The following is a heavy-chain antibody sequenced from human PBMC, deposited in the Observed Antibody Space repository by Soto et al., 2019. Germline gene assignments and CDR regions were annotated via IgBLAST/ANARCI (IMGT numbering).Heavy chain of an antibody. D-gene: IGHD3-22*01. CDR2: IIPIFGTA. CDR1: GGTFSGYA. Sequence: GASVKVSCKASGGTFSGYAISWVRQAPGQGLEWMGGIIPIFGTANYAQKFQGRVTITADESTSTAYMELSSLRSEDTAVYYCARDYYDSSGYSPLQFGYWGQGTLVTVSS. CDR3: ARDYYDSSGYSPLQFGY. V-gene: IGHV1-69*13. J-gene: IGHJ4*02.